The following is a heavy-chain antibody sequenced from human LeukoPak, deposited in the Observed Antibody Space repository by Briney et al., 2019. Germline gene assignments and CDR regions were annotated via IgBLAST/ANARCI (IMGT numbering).Heavy chain of an antibody. D-gene: IGHD6-6*01. J-gene: IGHJ4*02. CDR3: AREGGYSSSSHFDH. CDR1: GFTFSTYS. V-gene: IGHV3-64*02. CDR2: ITSNGGGT. Sequence: GGSLRLSCAASGFTFSTYSMFWVRQPPGKGLECVSAITSNGGGTYYAESVKGRFTISRDNSKNTLYLQMGSLRADDMAVYYCAREGGYSSSSHFDHWGQGTLVTVSS.